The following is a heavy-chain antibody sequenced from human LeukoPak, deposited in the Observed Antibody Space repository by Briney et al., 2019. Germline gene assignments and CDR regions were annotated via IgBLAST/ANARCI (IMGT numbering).Heavy chain of an antibody. CDR2: INPSGGST. D-gene: IGHD3-22*01. J-gene: IGHJ4*02. CDR1: GYTFTSYG. Sequence: ASVKVSCKASGYTFTSYGISWVRQAPGQGLEWMGIINPSGGSTSYAQKFQGRVTMTRDMSTSTVYMELSSLRSEDTAVYYCASSYYYDSSGYYAKDYWGQGTLVTVSS. CDR3: ASSYYYDSSGYYAKDY. V-gene: IGHV1-46*01.